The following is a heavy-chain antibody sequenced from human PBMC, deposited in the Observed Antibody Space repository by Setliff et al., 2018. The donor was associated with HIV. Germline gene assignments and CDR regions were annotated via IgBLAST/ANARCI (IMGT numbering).Heavy chain of an antibody. CDR2: IRSSGDT. Sequence: SETLSLTCTVSGGSISSHNYYWGWIRQSPGKGLEWIASIRSSGDTYYNPSLQSRVIISVDTSNNQISLKLTSVTAADTAVYYCTIPASSLAPNWGRGTQVTVPQ. V-gene: IGHV4-39*01. CDR1: GGSISSHNYY. CDR3: TIPASSLAPN. J-gene: IGHJ4*02.